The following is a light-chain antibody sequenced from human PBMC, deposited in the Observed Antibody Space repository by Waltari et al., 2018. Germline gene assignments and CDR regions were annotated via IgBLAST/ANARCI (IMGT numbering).Light chain of an antibody. J-gene: IGLJ2*01. CDR2: EGS. V-gene: IGLV2-23*01. Sequence: QSALPQPASVSGSPGQSITISCPGTSSDVGSYNLFSWYQQHPGKAPKLMIYEGSKRPSGVSNRFSGSKSGNTASLTISGLQAEDEADYYCCSYAGSSTLVFGGGTKLTVL. CDR1: SSDVGSYNL. CDR3: CSYAGSSTLV.